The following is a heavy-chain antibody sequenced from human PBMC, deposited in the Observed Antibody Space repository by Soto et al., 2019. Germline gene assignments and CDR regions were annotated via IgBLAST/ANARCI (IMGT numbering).Heavy chain of an antibody. CDR2: INPNSGGT. Sequence: GASVKVSCKASGYTFTGYYMHWVRQAPGQGLEWMGWINPNSGGTNYAQKFQGRVTMTRDTSISTAYMELSRLRSDDTAVYYCAVLAAAGSLDPYYYYGMDVWGQGTTVTVSS. V-gene: IGHV1-2*02. CDR3: AVLAAAGSLDPYYYYGMDV. CDR1: GYTFTGYY. J-gene: IGHJ6*02. D-gene: IGHD6-13*01.